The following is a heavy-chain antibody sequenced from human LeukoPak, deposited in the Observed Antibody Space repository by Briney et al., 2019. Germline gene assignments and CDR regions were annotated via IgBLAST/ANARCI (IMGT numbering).Heavy chain of an antibody. J-gene: IGHJ4*02. CDR3: AVQHVAFDY. D-gene: IGHD1-1*01. CDR2: ISSSGSTI. Sequence: PGGSLRLSCAASGFTFSSHEMNWVRQAPGKGLEWVSYISSSGSTIYYADSVKGRFTISRDNAKNSLYLQMNSLRAEDTAVYYCAVQHVAFDYWGQGTLVTVSS. CDR1: GFTFSSHE. V-gene: IGHV3-48*03.